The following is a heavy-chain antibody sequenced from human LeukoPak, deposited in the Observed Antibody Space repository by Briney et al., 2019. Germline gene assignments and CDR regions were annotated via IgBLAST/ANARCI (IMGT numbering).Heavy chain of an antibody. J-gene: IGHJ3*02. CDR1: EFTFRSYR. CDR2: IKQDGSEK. CDR3: AREGFAAASDI. V-gene: IGHV3-7*01. D-gene: IGHD2-15*01. Sequence: GGSLRLSCAASEFTFRSYRMRWVRQAPGKGLEWVANIKQDGSEKNYVDSVKGRFTISRDNAKNSMYLQMNSLRAEDTAVYYCAREGFAAASDIWGQGTMVTVSS.